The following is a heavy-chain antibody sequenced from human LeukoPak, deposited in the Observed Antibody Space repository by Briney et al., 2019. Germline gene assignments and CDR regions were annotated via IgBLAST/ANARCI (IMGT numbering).Heavy chain of an antibody. CDR3: AKDRGAKYFYCSGGSCYFDY. V-gene: IGHV3-30*18. D-gene: IGHD2-15*01. Sequence: GGSLRLSCAASGFTFSSYGVHWVRLAPGKGLEWVAVISYDGSNKYYADSVKGRFTISRDNSKNTLYLQMNSLRAEDTAVYYCAKDRGAKYFYCSGGSCYFDYWGQGTLVTVSS. CDR1: GFTFSSYG. J-gene: IGHJ4*02. CDR2: ISYDGSNK.